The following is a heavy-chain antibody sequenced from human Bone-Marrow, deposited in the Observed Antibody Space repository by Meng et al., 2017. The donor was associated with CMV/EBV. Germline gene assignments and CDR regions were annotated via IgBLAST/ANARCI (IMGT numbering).Heavy chain of an antibody. CDR1: GFTFSNYA. J-gene: IGHJ4*02. D-gene: IGHD1-26*01. Sequence: GFTFSNYAMNWVRQAPGKGLDWVSGISNNGASTYYADSVKGRFTISRDNSKNTLYLQMNSLRAEDTAVYYCAKDPPYIGSYPGGFGNWGQGRLVTVSS. CDR2: ISNNGAST. CDR3: AKDPPYIGSYPGGFGN. V-gene: IGHV3-23*01.